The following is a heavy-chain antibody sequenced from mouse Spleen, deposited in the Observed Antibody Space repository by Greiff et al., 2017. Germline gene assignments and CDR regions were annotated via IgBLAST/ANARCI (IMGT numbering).Heavy chain of an antibody. J-gene: IGHJ3*01. D-gene: IGHD6-1*01. CDR2: ISYDGSN. CDR1: GYSITSGYY. CDR3: ASHNPIAY. V-gene: IGHV3-6*02. Sequence: VQLQQSGPGLVKPSQSLSLTCSVTGYSITSGYYWNWIRQFPGNKLEWMGYISYDGSNNYNPSLKNRISITRDTSKNQFFLKLNSVTTEDTATYYCASHNPIAYWGQGTLVTVSA.